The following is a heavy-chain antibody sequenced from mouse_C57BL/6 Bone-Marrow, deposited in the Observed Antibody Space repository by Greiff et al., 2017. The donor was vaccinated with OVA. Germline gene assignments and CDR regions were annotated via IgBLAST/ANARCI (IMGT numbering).Heavy chain of an antibody. CDR2: IDPSDSYT. CDR3: ARKARPLLLSRLYYFDY. CDR1: GYTFTSYW. D-gene: IGHD2-1*01. V-gene: IGHV1-50*01. J-gene: IGHJ2*01. Sequence: QVQLQQPGAELVKPGASVKLSCKASGYTFTSYWMQWVKQRPGQGLEWIGEIDPSDSYTNYNQKFKGKATLTVDTSSSTAYMQLSSLTSEDSAVYYCARKARPLLLSRLYYFDYWGQGTTLTVSS.